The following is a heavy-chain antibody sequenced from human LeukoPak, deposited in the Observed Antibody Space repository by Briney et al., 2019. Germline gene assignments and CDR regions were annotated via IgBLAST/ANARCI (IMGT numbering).Heavy chain of an antibody. Sequence: GESLKISCKGSGYTFSSYWIAWVRQMPGKGLEWMGIIYPGDSDTRYSPSFQGQVTISADKSITTAYLQWSSLKASDTAMYYCARVPTSSEGWFDPWGQETLVTVSS. J-gene: IGHJ5*02. V-gene: IGHV5-51*01. D-gene: IGHD2-2*01. CDR2: IYPGDSDT. CDR3: ARVPTSSEGWFDP. CDR1: GYTFSSYW.